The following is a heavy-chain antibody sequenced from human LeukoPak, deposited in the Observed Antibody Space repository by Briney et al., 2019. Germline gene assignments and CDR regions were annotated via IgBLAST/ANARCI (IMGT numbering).Heavy chain of an antibody. Sequence: GGSLRLSCAASGFTFSSYSVNWVRQAPGKGLEWVSSISSSRSYIYYTDSVKGRFTISRDNAKNSLYLQMNSLRAEDTAVYYCARGAANSYYFDYWGQGTLVTVSS. CDR3: ARGAANSYYFDY. D-gene: IGHD2-15*01. V-gene: IGHV3-21*01. J-gene: IGHJ4*02. CDR1: GFTFSSYS. CDR2: ISSSRSYI.